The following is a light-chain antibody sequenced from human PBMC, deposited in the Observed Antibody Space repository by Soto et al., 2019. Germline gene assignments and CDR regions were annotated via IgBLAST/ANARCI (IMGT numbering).Light chain of an antibody. V-gene: IGKV3-15*01. CDR2: GAS. CDR3: QQYNSWPLT. Sequence: EVLMTQSPATLSVSPGERVTLSCRASQSVYSNLAGYQQKPGQAPRLLIYGASTRATGLPARFSGSGSGTEFTLTISSLQSEDFAVYYCQQYNSWPLTFGGGTKVEIK. CDR1: QSVYSN. J-gene: IGKJ4*01.